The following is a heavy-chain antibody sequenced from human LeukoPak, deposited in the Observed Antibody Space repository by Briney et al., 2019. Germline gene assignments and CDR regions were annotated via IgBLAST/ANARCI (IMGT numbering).Heavy chain of an antibody. D-gene: IGHD3-10*01. V-gene: IGHV3-23*01. J-gene: IGHJ5*02. CDR3: AAGSGSYYKATS. Sequence: GGSLRLSCAASGFTFNTYAMTWVRQAPGKGLERVSSISSSGSNTYYTDSVKGRFTISRDNSKYTLYLQMNSLRVEDTAVYYCAAGSGSYYKATSWGQGTLVTVSS. CDR2: ISSSGSNT. CDR1: GFTFNTYA.